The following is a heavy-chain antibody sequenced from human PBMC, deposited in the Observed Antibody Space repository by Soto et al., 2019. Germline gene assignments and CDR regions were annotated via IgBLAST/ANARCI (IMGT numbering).Heavy chain of an antibody. CDR2: IRSKAYGGTT. J-gene: IGHJ5*02. CDR1: GFTFGDYA. CDR3: TRDRHDYGVLNWFDP. Sequence: GGSLRLSCTASGFTFGDYAMSWFRQAPGKGLEWVGFIRSKAYGGTTEYDASVKGRFTISRDDSKSIAYLQMNSLKTEDTAVYYCTRDRHDYGVLNWFDPWGQGTLVTVSS. V-gene: IGHV3-49*03. D-gene: IGHD4-17*01.